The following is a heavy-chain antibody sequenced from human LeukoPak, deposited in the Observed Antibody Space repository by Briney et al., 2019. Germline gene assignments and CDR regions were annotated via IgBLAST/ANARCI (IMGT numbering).Heavy chain of an antibody. CDR2: IYHSGST. Sequence: ASGTLSLTCAVSGGSISSSNWWSWVRQPPGKGLEWIGEIYHSGSTNYNPSLKSRVTISVDKSKNQFSLKLSSVTTADTAVYYCARDRSRGLYYYYGMDVWGQGTTVTVSS. CDR1: GGSISSSNW. V-gene: IGHV4-4*02. CDR3: ARDRSRGLYYYYGMDV. D-gene: IGHD3-10*01. J-gene: IGHJ6*02.